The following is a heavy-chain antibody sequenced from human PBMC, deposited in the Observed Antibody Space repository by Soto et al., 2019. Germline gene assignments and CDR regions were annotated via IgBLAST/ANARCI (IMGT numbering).Heavy chain of an antibody. V-gene: IGHV3-48*03. CDR3: AGDGYTLFYNYGLDV. CDR2: ISSGGSTI. CDR1: EFIFSRYE. D-gene: IGHD5-12*01. Sequence: RLSCLASEFIFSRYEMNWVRQAPGRAPEWVASISSGGSTIYYADSVKGRFTISRDNAKNSLYLQMNSLRAEDTALYYCAGDGYTLFYNYGLDVWGQGTSVTVSS. J-gene: IGHJ6*02.